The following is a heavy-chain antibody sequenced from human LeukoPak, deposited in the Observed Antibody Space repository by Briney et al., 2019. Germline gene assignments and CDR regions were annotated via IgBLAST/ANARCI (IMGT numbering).Heavy chain of an antibody. D-gene: IGHD3-16*01. CDR1: RFIFSSYA. Sequence: GGSLRLSCAASRFIFSSYAMSWVRQAPGKGLEWVSGISGNGGSTYYADSVKGRFTISRDNSKNTLYLQMNSLRAEDTALYYCANDLGPYNSGFGDFDYWGQGSLVTVSS. CDR2: ISGNGGST. CDR3: ANDLGPYNSGFGDFDY. J-gene: IGHJ4*02. V-gene: IGHV3-23*01.